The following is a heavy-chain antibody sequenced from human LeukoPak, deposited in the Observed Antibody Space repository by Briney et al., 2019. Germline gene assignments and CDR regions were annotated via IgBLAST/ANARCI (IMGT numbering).Heavy chain of an antibody. CDR3: AKGVYSGSPNNPEYYFDY. CDR1: GFTLSNYG. V-gene: IGHV3-23*01. Sequence: GGSLRLSCAASGFTLSNYGMSWVRQAPGKGLEWVSSTTNSGASTYYADSVKGRFTISRDNSKNTLYLQMNSLRAEDTAVYYCAKGVYSGSPNNPEYYFDYWGQGTLVTVSS. D-gene: IGHD1-26*01. J-gene: IGHJ4*02. CDR2: TTNSGAST.